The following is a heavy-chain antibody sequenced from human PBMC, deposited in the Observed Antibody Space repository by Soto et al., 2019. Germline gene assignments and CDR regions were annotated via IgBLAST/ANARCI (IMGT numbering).Heavy chain of an antibody. CDR1: GLTFSNYG. V-gene: IGHV3-48*02. Sequence: PGGSLRLSCAVSGLTFSNYGMTWVRQAPGKGLEWVSDISSSGANTYYADAVKGRFTISRDNAKNSVYLQMNSLRDEDTAVYYCARVIAMDLLLHTAPGYWGQGTLVTVSS. J-gene: IGHJ4*02. CDR2: ISSSGANT. CDR3: ARVIAMDLLLHTAPGY. D-gene: IGHD5-18*01.